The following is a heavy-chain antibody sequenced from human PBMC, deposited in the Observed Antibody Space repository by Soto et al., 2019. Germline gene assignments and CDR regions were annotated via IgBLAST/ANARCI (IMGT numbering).Heavy chain of an antibody. J-gene: IGHJ6*02. CDR1: GYTFTGYY. CDR2: INLNSGGT. CDR3: ARDGYCISTSCYGYYGMDV. Sequence: ASVKVSCKASGYTFTGYYMHWVRQAPGQGLEWMGWINLNSGGTNYAQKFQGWVTMTRDTSISTAYMELSRLRSDDTAVYYCARDGYCISTSCYGYYGMDVWGQGTTVTVSS. D-gene: IGHD2-2*03. V-gene: IGHV1-2*04.